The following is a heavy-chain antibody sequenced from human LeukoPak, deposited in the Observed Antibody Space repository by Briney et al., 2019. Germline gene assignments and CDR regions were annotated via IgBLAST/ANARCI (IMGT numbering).Heavy chain of an antibody. CDR1: GFSFSGHW. V-gene: IGHV3-74*01. CDR2: ISPTGSTT. J-gene: IGHJ4*02. Sequence: GGSLRLSCTASGFSFSGHWMHWARQLPGKGLVWVSRISPTGSTTSYADSVKGRFTVSRDNAKNTLYLQVNNLRAEDTAVYYCARGPNSNWSGLDFRGQGTLPTVSS. CDR3: ARGPNSNWSGLDF. D-gene: IGHD6-6*01.